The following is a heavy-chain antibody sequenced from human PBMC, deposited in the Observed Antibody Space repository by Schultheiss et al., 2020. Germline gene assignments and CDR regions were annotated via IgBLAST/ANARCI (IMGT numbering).Heavy chain of an antibody. CDR3: ARATVITPET. Sequence: GGSLRLSCSASGFTFSSYAMSWVRQAPGKGLEWVAVISFHGRTEYYADSVKGRFTISRDDSKDTLFLQMNSLRLEDTAVYYCARATVITPETWGRGTLVTVSS. V-gene: IGHV3-30*14. J-gene: IGHJ4*02. D-gene: IGHD4-23*01. CDR2: ISFHGRTE. CDR1: GFTFSSYA.